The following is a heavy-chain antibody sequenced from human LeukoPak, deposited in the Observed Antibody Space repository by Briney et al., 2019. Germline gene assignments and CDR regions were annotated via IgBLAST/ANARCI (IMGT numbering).Heavy chain of an antibody. V-gene: IGHV3-48*03. D-gene: IGHD3-16*01. Sequence: PGGSLRLSCAASGFTFSSYEMNWVRQAPGKGLEWVSYISSSGSTIYYADSVKGRFTISRDNAKNSLYLQMNSLRAEDTAVYYCARGGTYYYYYGMDVWGQGITVTVSS. CDR1: GFTFSSYE. CDR3: ARGGTYYYYYGMDV. CDR2: ISSSGSTI. J-gene: IGHJ6*02.